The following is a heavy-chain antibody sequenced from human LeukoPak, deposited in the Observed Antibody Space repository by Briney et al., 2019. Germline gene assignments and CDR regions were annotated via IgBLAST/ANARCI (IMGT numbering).Heavy chain of an antibody. CDR3: ARSLVYSGSYGYYYYYMDV. Sequence: ASVKVSCKASGYTFTSYDINWVRQATGQGLEWMGWMNPNSGNTGYAQKFQGRVTITRNTSISTAYMELSNLRSEDTAVYYCARSLVYSGSYGYYYYYMDVWGKGTTVTVSS. J-gene: IGHJ6*03. CDR2: MNPNSGNT. CDR1: GYTFTSYD. D-gene: IGHD1-26*01. V-gene: IGHV1-8*03.